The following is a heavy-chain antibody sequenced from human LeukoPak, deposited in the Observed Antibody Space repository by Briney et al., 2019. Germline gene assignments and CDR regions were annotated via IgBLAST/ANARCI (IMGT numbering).Heavy chain of an antibody. Sequence: ASVKVSCKASGYTFTSYYMHWVRQAPGQGLEWMGIINPSGGSTSYAQKFQGRVTMTRDMSTSTAYMELRSLRSDDTAVYYCARGRLRFGTDAFDIWGQGTMVTVSS. CDR2: INPSGGST. CDR3: ARGRLRFGTDAFDI. CDR1: GYTFTSYY. V-gene: IGHV1-46*01. D-gene: IGHD5-12*01. J-gene: IGHJ3*02.